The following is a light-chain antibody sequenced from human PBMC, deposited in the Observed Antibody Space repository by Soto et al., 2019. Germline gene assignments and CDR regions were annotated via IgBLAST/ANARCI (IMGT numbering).Light chain of an antibody. J-gene: IGLJ2*01. CDR1: SSDVGGYNY. V-gene: IGLV2-14*01. CDR3: SSFTSSNTVL. Sequence: QSALTQPASVSGSPGQSITNSCTGTSSDVGGYNYVSWYQQHPGKAPKLIIYNVSNRPSGVSNRFSGSKSGNTASLTISGLQAEDEGHYYCSSFTSSNTVLFGGGTKVTVL. CDR2: NVS.